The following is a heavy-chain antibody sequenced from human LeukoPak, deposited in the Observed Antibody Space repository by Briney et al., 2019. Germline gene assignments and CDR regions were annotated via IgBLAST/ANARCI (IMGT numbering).Heavy chain of an antibody. J-gene: IGHJ4*02. CDR2: IYTSGST. Sequence: KPSETLSLTCTVSGGSISSYYWSWIRQPPGKGLEWIGYIYTSGSTNYNPSLKSRVTISVDTPKNQFSLKLSSVTAADTAVYYCARQWEPASGEDDHFDYWGQGTLVTVSS. V-gene: IGHV4-4*09. CDR3: ARQWEPASGEDDHFDY. D-gene: IGHD1-26*01. CDR1: GGSISSYY.